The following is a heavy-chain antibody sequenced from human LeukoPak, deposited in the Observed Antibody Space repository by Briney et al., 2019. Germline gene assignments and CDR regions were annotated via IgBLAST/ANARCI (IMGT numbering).Heavy chain of an antibody. CDR2: ISSSSNYI. CDR1: GFAFSSYT. J-gene: IGHJ3*02. D-gene: IGHD1-26*01. Sequence: GGSLRLSCAASGFAFSSYTMNWVRQAPGKGLEWVSSISSSSNYIYYADSVKGRFTISRDNSKNTLYLQMNSLRAEDTAVYYCAKDGPQWKRHGAFDIWGQGTMVTVSS. V-gene: IGHV3-21*01. CDR3: AKDGPQWKRHGAFDI.